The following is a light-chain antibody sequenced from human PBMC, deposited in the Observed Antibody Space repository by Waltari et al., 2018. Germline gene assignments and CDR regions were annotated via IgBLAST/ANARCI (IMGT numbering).Light chain of an antibody. CDR1: QSISSW. V-gene: IGKV1-5*03. CDR2: KAS. Sequence: DIQMTQSPSTLSASVGDRVTITCRASQSISSWLAWYQQKPGKAPKLLIYKASSLESGVPSRCSGSGSGTEFTLTISSLQPDEFATYYCQQYNSYPYTFGQGTKLEIK. J-gene: IGKJ2*01. CDR3: QQYNSYPYT.